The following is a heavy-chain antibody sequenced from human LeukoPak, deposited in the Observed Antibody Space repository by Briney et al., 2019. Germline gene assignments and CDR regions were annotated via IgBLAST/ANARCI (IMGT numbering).Heavy chain of an antibody. D-gene: IGHD3-22*01. J-gene: IGHJ6*02. CDR1: GFTVSSNN. V-gene: IGHV3-66*01. Sequence: GGSLRLSCAASGFTVSSNNMSWVRQAPGKGLEWVSVIYSGGSTYYADSVKGRFTISRDNSKNTLYLQMNSLRAEDTAVYYCARDLYDSSGYSNYYYYYGMGVWGQGTTVTVSS. CDR2: IYSGGST. CDR3: ARDLYDSSGYSNYYYYYGMGV.